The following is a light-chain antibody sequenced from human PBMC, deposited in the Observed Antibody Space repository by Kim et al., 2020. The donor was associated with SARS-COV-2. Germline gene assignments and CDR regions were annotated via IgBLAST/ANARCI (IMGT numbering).Light chain of an antibody. J-gene: IGLJ1*01. CDR2: YDS. Sequence: SYELTQPPSVSVAPGKTATITCGGNNIGAKSVHWYQQKPGQAPVMVIYYDSDRPSGIPERVSGSNSGNTASLTIVRAEAGDEADYYCQVWESDRGVFGPGTKVTVL. CDR1: NIGAKS. CDR3: QVWESDRGV. V-gene: IGLV3-21*01.